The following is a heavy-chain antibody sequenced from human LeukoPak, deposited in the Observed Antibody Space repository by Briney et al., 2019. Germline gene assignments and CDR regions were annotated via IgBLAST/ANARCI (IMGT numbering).Heavy chain of an antibody. CDR1: GFTVSSNY. CDR3: ASDLATTHYYFDY. J-gene: IGHJ4*02. CDR2: LYSGGST. Sequence: GGSLRLFCAASGFTVSSNYMSWVRQAPGKGLEWVSVLYSGGSTYYADSVKGRFTISRDNSKNTLYLQMNSLRAEDTAVYYCASDLATTHYYFDYWGQGTLVTVSS. D-gene: IGHD4-11*01. V-gene: IGHV3-66*01.